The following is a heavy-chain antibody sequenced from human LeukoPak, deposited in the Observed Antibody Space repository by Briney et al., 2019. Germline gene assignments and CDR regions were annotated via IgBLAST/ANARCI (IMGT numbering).Heavy chain of an antibody. J-gene: IGHJ4*02. D-gene: IGHD4-23*01. CDR2: ISGYNGNT. V-gene: IGHV1-18*01. CDR3: ALEPTVVTYETR. Sequence: ASVKVSCKASGYTFTNYGISWVRQAPGQGLEWMGWISGYNGNTNYAQKLQGRVTVTTDTSTSTAYMELRSLRSDGTAVYYCALEPTVVTYETRWGQGTLVTVSS. CDR1: GYTFTNYG.